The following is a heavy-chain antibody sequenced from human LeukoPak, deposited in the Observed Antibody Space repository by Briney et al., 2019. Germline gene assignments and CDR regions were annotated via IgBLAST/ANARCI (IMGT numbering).Heavy chain of an antibody. V-gene: IGHV4-4*07. J-gene: IGHJ4*02. CDR1: GGSISSYY. Sequence: SGTLSLTCIVSGGSISSYYWSWIRQPAGKGLEWIGQIHTSGSTNYNPSLKSGVAMSVDTSKNPFSLELSSVTAADTAVYYCAGRAQTTGWSFDYWGQGALVTVSS. CDR2: IHTSGST. CDR3: AGRAQTTGWSFDY. D-gene: IGHD6-19*01.